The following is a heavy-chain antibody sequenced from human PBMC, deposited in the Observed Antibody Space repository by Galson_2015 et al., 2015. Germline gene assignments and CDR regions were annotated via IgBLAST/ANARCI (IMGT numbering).Heavy chain of an antibody. CDR3: AKALRHYYYGSGSNAEYFQH. CDR1: GFTFSSYG. CDR2: ISYDGSNK. J-gene: IGHJ1*01. Sequence: SLRLSCAASGFTFSSYGMHWVRQAPGKGLGWVAVISYDGSNKYYADSVKGRFTISRDNSKNTLYLQMNSLRAEDTAVYYCAKALRHYYYGSGSNAEYFQHWGQGTLVTVSS. D-gene: IGHD3-10*01. V-gene: IGHV3-30*18.